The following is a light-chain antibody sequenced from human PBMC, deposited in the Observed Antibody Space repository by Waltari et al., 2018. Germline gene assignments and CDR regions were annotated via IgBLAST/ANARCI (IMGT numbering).Light chain of an antibody. CDR1: QRLVHSDGNTY. CDR2: KVS. Sequence: VAMTQSALSLPVTLGQPASLSCRSSQRLVHSDGNTYLNWFQQRPGHAPKRLIYKVSNRESGGPDRFSGSGSGTDFTRKISRVESEYVGIYYCLQSTHWPVTFGQGTKLEIK. CDR3: LQSTHWPVT. V-gene: IGKV2-30*02. J-gene: IGKJ2*01.